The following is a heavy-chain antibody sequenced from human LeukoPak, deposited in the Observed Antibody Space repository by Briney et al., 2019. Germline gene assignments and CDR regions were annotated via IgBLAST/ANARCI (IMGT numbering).Heavy chain of an antibody. D-gene: IGHD4-23*01. CDR3: AKSSMTMVVKDCFDY. Sequence: GGSLRLSCAASGFTFSSYAMSWVRQAPGKGLEWVSAISGSGGSTYYADSVKGRFTISRDNSKNTLYLQMNSLGAEDTAVYYCAKSSMTMVVKDCFDYWGQGTLVTVSS. V-gene: IGHV3-23*01. CDR1: GFTFSSYA. CDR2: ISGSGGST. J-gene: IGHJ4*02.